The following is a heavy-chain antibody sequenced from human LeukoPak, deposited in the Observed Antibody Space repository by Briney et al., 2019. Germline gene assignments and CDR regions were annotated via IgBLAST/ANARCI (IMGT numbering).Heavy chain of an antibody. CDR3: ARVYGDPTLDY. CDR2: VYYSGST. CDR1: GDSISNYY. Sequence: SETLSLTCTDSGDSISNYYWSWIRQPPGKGLEWIGYVYYSGSTNYNPSLKSRVTISVDTSKNQFSLKLTSVTAADTAVYYCARVYGDPTLDYWGQGTLVTVSS. V-gene: IGHV4-59*12. J-gene: IGHJ4*02. D-gene: IGHD4-17*01.